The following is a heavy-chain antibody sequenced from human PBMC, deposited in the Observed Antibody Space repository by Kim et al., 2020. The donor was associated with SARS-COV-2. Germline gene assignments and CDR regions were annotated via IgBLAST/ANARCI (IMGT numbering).Heavy chain of an antibody. Sequence: GGSLRLSCAASGFTFSSYAMSWVRQAPGKGLEWVSAISGSGGSTYYADSVKGRFTISRDNSKNTLYLQMNSLRAEDTAVYYCAKDLGYYYDSSGYYSPYYFDYWGQGTLVTVSS. CDR1: GFTFSSYA. V-gene: IGHV3-23*01. CDR2: ISGSGGST. CDR3: AKDLGYYYDSSGYYSPYYFDY. J-gene: IGHJ4*02. D-gene: IGHD3-22*01.